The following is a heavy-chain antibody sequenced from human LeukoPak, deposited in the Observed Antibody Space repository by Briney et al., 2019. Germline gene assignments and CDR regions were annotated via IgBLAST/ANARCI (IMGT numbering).Heavy chain of an antibody. D-gene: IGHD4-17*01. CDR1: GYTFTGYY. CDR3: ARDLTVTSDNWFDP. J-gene: IGHJ5*02. Sequence: GASVKVSCKASGYTFTGYYMHWVRQAPGQGLEWMGWINPNSGGTNYAQKFQGRVTMTRDTSISTAYMELSRLRSDDTAVYYCARDLTVTSDNWFDPWGQGTLVTVSS. CDR2: INPNSGGT. V-gene: IGHV1-2*02.